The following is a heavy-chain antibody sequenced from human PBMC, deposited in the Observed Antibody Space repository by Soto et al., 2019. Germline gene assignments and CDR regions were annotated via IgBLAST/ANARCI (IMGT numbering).Heavy chain of an antibody. J-gene: IGHJ5*02. CDR3: ARGSYCTSGLFDP. CDR2: IYYSGST. Sequence: SETLSLTCAVSGYSISSGYYWSWIRPSPEKRLEWLGYIYYSGSTNYNPSLKSRVIISVDTSKNQFSLKLSSVTAADTAVYYCARGSYCTSGLFDPWVQGTLVTVSS. V-gene: IGHV4-61*01. CDR1: GYSISSGYY. D-gene: IGHD6-6*01.